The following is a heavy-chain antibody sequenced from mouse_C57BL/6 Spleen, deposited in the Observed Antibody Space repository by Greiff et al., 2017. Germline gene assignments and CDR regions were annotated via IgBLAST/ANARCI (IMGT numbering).Heavy chain of an antibody. Sequence: EVQLVESGGGLVQPKGSLKLSCAASGFTFNTYAMHWVRQAPGKGLEWVARIRSKSSNYATYYADSVKDRFTISSADSQSMLYLKMNNLNTEDTAMYYCVREITTVVAFYAIDYWGQGTSVTVSS. J-gene: IGHJ4*01. V-gene: IGHV10-3*01. CDR1: GFTFNTYA. CDR3: VREITTVVAFYAIDY. D-gene: IGHD1-1*01. CDR2: IRSKSSNYAT.